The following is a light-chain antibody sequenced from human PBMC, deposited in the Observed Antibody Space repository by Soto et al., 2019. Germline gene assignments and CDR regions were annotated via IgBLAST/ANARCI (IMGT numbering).Light chain of an antibody. J-gene: IGLJ1*01. CDR2: GVT. CDR1: NSDVGGFSY. CDR3: CSYAGSSQV. V-gene: IGLV2-11*01. Sequence: QSVLTQPRSVSGSPGQSVTISCTGTNSDVGGFSYVSWYQQLPGKAPKLIIYGVTKRPSGVPDRFSGSKSDNTASLTISGLQAEDAADYYCCSYAGSSQVFGTGTKVTV.